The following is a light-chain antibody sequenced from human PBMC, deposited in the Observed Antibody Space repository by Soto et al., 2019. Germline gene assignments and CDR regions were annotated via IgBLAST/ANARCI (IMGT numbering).Light chain of an antibody. J-gene: IGLJ1*01. CDR2: EVR. CDR3: CSYAGSGTDNYV. CDR1: SSDVGGYNH. Sequence: QSALTQPASVSGSPGQSITISCTGTSSDVGGYNHVSWYQQHPGKAPKLIIYEVRNRPSGVSNRFSGSKSGNTAFLTISGLQAEDEADYYCCSYAGSGTDNYVFGSGTKLTVL. V-gene: IGLV2-23*02.